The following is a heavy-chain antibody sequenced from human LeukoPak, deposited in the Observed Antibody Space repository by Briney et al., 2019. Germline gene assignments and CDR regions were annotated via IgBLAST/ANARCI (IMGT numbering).Heavy chain of an antibody. CDR3: AKGHSSGYYSHFDY. CDR1: GFTFSSYG. D-gene: IGHD3-22*01. J-gene: IGHJ4*02. V-gene: IGHV3-30*02. Sequence: GGSLRLSCAASGFTFSSYGMHWVRQAPGKGLEWVAFIRYDGSNKYYADSVKGRFTISRDNSKNTLYLQMNSLRDEDTAVYYCAKGHSSGYYSHFDYWGQGTLVTVSS. CDR2: IRYDGSNK.